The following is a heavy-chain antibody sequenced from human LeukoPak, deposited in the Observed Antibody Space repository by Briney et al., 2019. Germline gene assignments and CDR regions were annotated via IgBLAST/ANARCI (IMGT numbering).Heavy chain of an antibody. CDR1: GGSISSYY. D-gene: IGHD3-10*01. V-gene: IGHV4-59*08. CDR2: IYYSGST. J-gene: IGHJ4*02. CDR3: ARMGLYGSGRVDY. Sequence: SETLSLTCTVSGGSISSYYWSWIRQPPGKGLEWIGYIYYSGSTNYNPSLKSRVTISVDTSKNQFSLKLSSVTAADTAVYYCARMGLYGSGRVDYWGQGTLVTVSS.